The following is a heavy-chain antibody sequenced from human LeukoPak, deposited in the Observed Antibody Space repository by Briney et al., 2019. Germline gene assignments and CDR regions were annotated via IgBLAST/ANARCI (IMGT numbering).Heavy chain of an antibody. CDR3: ARDYYGSGGGEFDP. J-gene: IGHJ5*02. D-gene: IGHD3-10*01. Sequence: SETLSLTCTVSGDSISSYYWNWIRQPPGKGLEWIGYIYYSGSTNYNPSLKSRVTISVDTSKNQFSLKLSSVTAADTAVYYCARDYYGSGGGEFDPWGQGTLVTVSS. V-gene: IGHV4-59*01. CDR2: IYYSGST. CDR1: GDSISSYY.